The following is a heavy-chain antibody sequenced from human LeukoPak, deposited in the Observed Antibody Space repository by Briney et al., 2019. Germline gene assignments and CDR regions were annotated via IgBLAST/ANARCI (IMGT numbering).Heavy chain of an antibody. D-gene: IGHD3-16*02. V-gene: IGHV3-30*04. J-gene: IGHJ3*01. CDR3: VRDRFTDTYLDSFDV. CDR2: VSYGGIHK. CDR1: GFTFSRYP. Sequence: PGGSLRLSCGGSGFTFSRYPIHWVRQIPGKGLQWVAVVSYGGIHKFYADSVKGRFTISRDNSKNMVFLQMSSLKVDDSALYYCVRDRFTDTYLDSFDVWGQGVRVIVSS.